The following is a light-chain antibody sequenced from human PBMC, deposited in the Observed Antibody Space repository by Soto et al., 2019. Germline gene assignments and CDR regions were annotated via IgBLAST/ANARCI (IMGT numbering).Light chain of an antibody. J-gene: IGKJ4*01. V-gene: IGKV3-15*01. Sequence: EIVMTQSPATLSVSPGETATLSCRASQSVSSNLAWYQQKPGQAPRLLIYGASTRATGIPARFSGSGSGTEFTLTISSLQSADFAVYYCQQYNNWPPLTFGGGTKVEIK. CDR1: QSVSSN. CDR2: GAS. CDR3: QQYNNWPPLT.